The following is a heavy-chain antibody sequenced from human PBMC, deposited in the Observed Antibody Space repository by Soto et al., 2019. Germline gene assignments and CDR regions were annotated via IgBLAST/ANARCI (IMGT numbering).Heavy chain of an antibody. J-gene: IGHJ4*02. CDR2: ISSTTNYI. V-gene: IGHV3-21*01. Sequence: GGSLRLSCAASGFTFTRYSMNWVRQAPGKGLEWVSSISSTTNYIYDADSMKGRFTVSRDNANNSVYLEMNSLSAEDTAVYYCARESEDLTSNFDYWGQGTLVTVSS. CDR1: GFTFTRYS. CDR3: ARESEDLTSNFDY.